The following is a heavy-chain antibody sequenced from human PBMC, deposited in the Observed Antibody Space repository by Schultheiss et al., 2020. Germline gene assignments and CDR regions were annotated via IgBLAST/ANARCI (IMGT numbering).Heavy chain of an antibody. V-gene: IGHV4-31*03. D-gene: IGHD6-13*01. CDR2: IYYSGST. Sequence: SETLSLTCTVSGGSISSGGYYWSWIRQHPGKGLEWIGYIYYSGSTYYNPSLKSRVTISMDTSKNQFSLKVSSVTAADTAVYYCARYSSSWSSFDYWGQGTLVTVSS. J-gene: IGHJ4*02. CDR3: ARYSSSWSSFDY. CDR1: GGSISSGGYY.